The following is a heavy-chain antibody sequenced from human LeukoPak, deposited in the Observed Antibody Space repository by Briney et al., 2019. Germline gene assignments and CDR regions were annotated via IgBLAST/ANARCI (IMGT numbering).Heavy chain of an antibody. V-gene: IGHV3-33*01. Sequence: PGGSLRLSCAASGFTFSNYDMHWVRQAPGKGLEWVAVIWYDGSNKYYADSVKGRFTISRDNSKNTLYLQMNSLRAEDTAVYYCARTPHYDILTGEPPIVYWGQGTLVTVSS. CDR3: ARTPHYDILTGEPPIVY. CDR1: GFTFSNYD. J-gene: IGHJ4*02. D-gene: IGHD3-9*01. CDR2: IWYDGSNK.